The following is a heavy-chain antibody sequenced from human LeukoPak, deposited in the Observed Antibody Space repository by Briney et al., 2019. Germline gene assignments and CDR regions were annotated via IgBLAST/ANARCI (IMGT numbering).Heavy chain of an antibody. J-gene: IGHJ4*02. CDR1: GFTFSSYA. D-gene: IGHD1-26*01. CDR2: IRYDGRNK. Sequence: GGSLRLSCAASGFTFSSYAMHWVRQAPGKGLEWVAFIRYDGRNKYYADSVKGRFTISRDNSKNTLYLQMNSLRAEDTSVYYCAKDLGDSGPTPDSDYWGQGTLVTVSS. CDR3: AKDLGDSGPTPDSDY. V-gene: IGHV3-30*02.